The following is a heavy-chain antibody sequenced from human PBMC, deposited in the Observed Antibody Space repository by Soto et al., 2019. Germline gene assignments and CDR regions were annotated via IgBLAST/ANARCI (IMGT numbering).Heavy chain of an antibody. J-gene: IGHJ4*02. Sequence: EVQLLESGGGVVQPGGSLRLSCAASGFRFSSYAMNWVRQAPEKGLEWVSFISASGDTTYYADSVKGRFSISRDNSKNTVYLEMNSLRDEDTAVYHCSPDSSGREFDSWGQGTLVTVFS. CDR1: GFRFSSYA. V-gene: IGHV3-23*01. D-gene: IGHD6-19*01. CDR2: ISASGDTT. CDR3: SPDSSGREFDS.